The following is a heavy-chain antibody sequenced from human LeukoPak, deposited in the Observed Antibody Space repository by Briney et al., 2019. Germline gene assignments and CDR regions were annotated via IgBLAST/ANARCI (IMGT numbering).Heavy chain of an antibody. V-gene: IGHV3-7*05. Sequence: GGSLRLSCAASGFTSTSYWMTWVRQAPGKGLHWVANINHDGTDKNYADSEKGRFTISRDNAKRSVFLQMNSLRAEDTGLYYCAREDWGPRFDPRGQGTLVTVSS. J-gene: IGHJ5*02. CDR3: AREDWGPRFDP. D-gene: IGHD7-27*01. CDR2: INHDGTDK. CDR1: GFTSTSYW.